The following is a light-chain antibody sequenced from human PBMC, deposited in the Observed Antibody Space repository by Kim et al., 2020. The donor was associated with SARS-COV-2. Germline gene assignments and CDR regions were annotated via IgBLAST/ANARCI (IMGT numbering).Light chain of an antibody. Sequence: SSELTQDPAVSVALGQTIRITCQGDSLRTYYAGWYQQKPGQAPVLVIYGKNNRPSGIPDRFSGSSSGDTASLTITGAQAEDEADYYCNSRDSSGNLYVFG. J-gene: IGLJ1*01. CDR2: GKN. V-gene: IGLV3-19*01. CDR1: SLRTYY. CDR3: NSRDSSGNLYV.